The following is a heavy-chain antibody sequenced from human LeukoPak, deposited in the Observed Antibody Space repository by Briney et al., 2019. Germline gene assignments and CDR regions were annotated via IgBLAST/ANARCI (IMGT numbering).Heavy chain of an antibody. V-gene: IGHV1-18*01. CDR2: ISAYNGNT. Sequence: ASVKVSCKASGDTFTDYGINWVRQAPGQGLEWMGWISAYNGNTKYAQKLQGRVTMTTDTSTSTAYMELRSLRSDDTAVYYCARDLSSWRDDYSNHWGQGTLVTVSS. CDR3: ARDLSSWRDDYSNH. J-gene: IGHJ5*02. D-gene: IGHD4-11*01. CDR1: GDTFTDYG.